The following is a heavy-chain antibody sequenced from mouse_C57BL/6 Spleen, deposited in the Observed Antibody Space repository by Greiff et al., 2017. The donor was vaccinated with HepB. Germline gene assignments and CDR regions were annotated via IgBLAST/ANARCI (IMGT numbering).Heavy chain of an antibody. V-gene: IGHV1-55*01. CDR2: IYPGSGST. D-gene: IGHD2-5*01. CDR1: GYTFTSYW. CDR3: ARGRAYSNYKD. J-gene: IGHJ2*01. Sequence: QVQLQQPGAELVKPGASVKMSCKASGYTFTSYWITWVRQRPGQGLEWIGDIYPGSGSTNYNEKFKSKATLTVDTSSSTAYMQLSSLTSEDSAVYYCARGRAYSNYKDWGQGTTLTVSS.